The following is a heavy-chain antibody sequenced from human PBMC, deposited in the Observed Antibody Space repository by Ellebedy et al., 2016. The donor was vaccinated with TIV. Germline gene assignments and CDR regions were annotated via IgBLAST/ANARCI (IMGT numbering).Heavy chain of an antibody. CDR1: GGSISNSDSY. Sequence: MPSETLSLTCTVSGGSISNSDSYWNWIRQPPGKGLEYIGRVVYSGSPYYNPSFQSRVPLSADTSKNQFSLNLRTVTAADTAVYYCARTDPWQPIDDWGQGILVSVSS. J-gene: IGHJ4*02. V-gene: IGHV4-39*01. CDR2: VVYSGSP. CDR3: ARTDPWQPIDD. D-gene: IGHD2-21*02.